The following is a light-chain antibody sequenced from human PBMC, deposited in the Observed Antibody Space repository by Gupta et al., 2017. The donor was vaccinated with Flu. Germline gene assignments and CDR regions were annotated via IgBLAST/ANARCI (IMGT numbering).Light chain of an antibody. CDR3: QEYKRNAIF. J-gene: IGKJ5*01. CDR1: QSISDW. Sequence: DIQLTQSPSTLSASVGDRVTITCRASQSISDWLSWYQQKPGKAPKLLIYKASNFKSGGTSKRSGRGAGTEDIPTISSMQADDVATEYYQEYKRNAIFFGRGTQLEIK. CDR2: KAS. V-gene: IGKV1-5*03.